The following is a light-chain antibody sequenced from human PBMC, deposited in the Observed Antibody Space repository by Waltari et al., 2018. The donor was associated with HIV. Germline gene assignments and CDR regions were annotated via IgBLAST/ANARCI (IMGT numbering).Light chain of an antibody. CDR2: DVS. Sequence: QSALTQPRSVSGSPGQSVTISCTGTSIDVGGYNYVSWYQQHPGKAPKLMIYDVSKRPSGVPDRFSVSKSGNTASLTISGLQAEDEADYYCCSYAGDYTFVLFGGGTKLTVL. CDR3: CSYAGDYTFVL. V-gene: IGLV2-11*01. CDR1: SIDVGGYNY. J-gene: IGLJ2*01.